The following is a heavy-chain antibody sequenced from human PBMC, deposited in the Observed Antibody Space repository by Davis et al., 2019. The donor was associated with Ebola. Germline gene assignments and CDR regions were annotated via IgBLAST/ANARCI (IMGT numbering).Heavy chain of an antibody. J-gene: IGHJ5*02. CDR3: AGLRAGETVMA. CDR2: IYYNADT. Sequence: MPSETLSLTCTVSGGSISDSQNYWALIRQPPGKGLEWIGTIYYNADTYYNPSLKTRSTIFVDASENQFSLRLISVTAADTAVYYCAGLRAGETVMAWGQGTLLTVSS. V-gene: IGHV4-39*01. CDR1: GGSISDSQNY. D-gene: IGHD5-18*01.